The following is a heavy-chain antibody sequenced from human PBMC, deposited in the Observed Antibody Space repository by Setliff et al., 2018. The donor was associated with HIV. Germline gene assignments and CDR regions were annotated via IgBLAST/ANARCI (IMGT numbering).Heavy chain of an antibody. V-gene: IGHV7-4-1*02. CDR2: INTYTGNP. D-gene: IGHD3-22*01. CDR3: ARDGYYYDSSGHLAYYFDY. Sequence: RASVKVSCKASGYTFTSYGMNWVRQAPGQGLEWMGWINTYTGNPTYAQGFTGRFVFSLDTSVSTAYLQISSLKAEDIAVYYCARDGYYYDSSGHLAYYFDYWGQGTLVTVS. CDR1: GYTFTSYG. J-gene: IGHJ4*02.